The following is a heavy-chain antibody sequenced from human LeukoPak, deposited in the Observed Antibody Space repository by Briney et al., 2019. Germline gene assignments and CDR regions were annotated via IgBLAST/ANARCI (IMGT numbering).Heavy chain of an antibody. D-gene: IGHD7-27*01. CDR1: GGSISRSDHY. CDR3: ARDGSANWGQFDS. Sequence: SETLSLTCTVSGGSISRSDHYWGWIRQPPGKGLEWIGNIFHSGSTYYNPSLQSRVTISLDTSKNQISLNLRAVTAADTAMYYCARDGSANWGQFDSWGQGTLVTVSS. J-gene: IGHJ4*02. CDR2: IFHSGST. V-gene: IGHV4-39*07.